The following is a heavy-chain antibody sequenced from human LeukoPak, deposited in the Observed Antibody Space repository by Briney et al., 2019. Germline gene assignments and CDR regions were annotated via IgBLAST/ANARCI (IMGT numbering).Heavy chain of an antibody. CDR3: ALAEGGWFQFDY. D-gene: IGHD6-19*01. J-gene: IGHJ4*02. CDR2: ISAYNGNT. Sequence: ASVKVSCKASGYTFTSYGISWVRQAPGQGLEWMGWISAYNGNTNYAQKFQGRVTITADESTSTAYMELSSLRSEDTAVYYCALAEGGWFQFDYWGQGTLVTVSS. CDR1: GYTFTSYG. V-gene: IGHV1-18*01.